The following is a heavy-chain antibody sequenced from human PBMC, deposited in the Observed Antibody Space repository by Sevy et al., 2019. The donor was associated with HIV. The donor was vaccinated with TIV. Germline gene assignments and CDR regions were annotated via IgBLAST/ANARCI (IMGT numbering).Heavy chain of an antibody. Sequence: SETLSLTCTVSGGSISSGDYYWSWIRQPPGKGLEWIGYIYYSGSTYYNPSLKSRVTISVDTSKNQFSLKLSSVTAADTAVYYCAREGRWISSSYYGMDVWGQGTTVTVSS. CDR2: IYYSGST. CDR1: GGSISSGDYY. V-gene: IGHV4-30-4*01. CDR3: AREGRWISSSYYGMDV. D-gene: IGHD6-6*01. J-gene: IGHJ6*02.